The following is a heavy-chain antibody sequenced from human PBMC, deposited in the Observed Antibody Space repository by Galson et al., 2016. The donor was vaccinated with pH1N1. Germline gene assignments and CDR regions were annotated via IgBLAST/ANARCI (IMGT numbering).Heavy chain of an antibody. CDR1: GFTFNKYA. CDR2: ISGSGRDT. J-gene: IGHJ4*02. Sequence: SLRLSCAASGFTFNKYAMIWVRQAPGKGLEWVSAISGSGRDTYYADSVKGRFTISRDNSKDTVYLQMNSLTVEDTAIYYCAKVPRRGFNAYGVYYWGQGTLVTVSS. V-gene: IGHV3-23*01. CDR3: AKVPRRGFNAYGVYY. D-gene: IGHD5-12*01.